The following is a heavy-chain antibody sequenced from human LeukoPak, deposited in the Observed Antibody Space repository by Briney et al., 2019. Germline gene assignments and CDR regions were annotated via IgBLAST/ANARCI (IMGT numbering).Heavy chain of an antibody. CDR2: ISYDGSNK. Sequence: GRSLRLSCAASGFTFSSYAMHWVRQAPGKGLEWVAAISYDGSNKYYADSVKGRFTISRDNSKNTLYLQMNSLRAEDTAVYYCARTVGYCSSTSCSRENFDYWGQGTLVTVSS. V-gene: IGHV3-30-3*01. D-gene: IGHD2-2*01. J-gene: IGHJ4*02. CDR1: GFTFSSYA. CDR3: ARTVGYCSSTSCSRENFDY.